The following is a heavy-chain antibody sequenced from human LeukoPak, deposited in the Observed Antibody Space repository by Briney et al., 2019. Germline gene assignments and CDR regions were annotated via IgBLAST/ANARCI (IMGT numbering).Heavy chain of an antibody. V-gene: IGHV4-30-4*01. CDR1: GGSVSSVDYC. D-gene: IGHD3-10*01. J-gene: IGHJ4*02. CDR3: DRLGYYYGSGSYYPIDY. Sequence: SHTVSPICTVTGGSVSSVDYCWSWIRKPPGKSLEWIGYIYYSGSTYYKPSLKSRVTISVDTSKNQFSLKLSSVTAADTAVYYFDRLGYYYGSGSYYPIDYWGQGTLVIVSS. CDR2: IYYSGST.